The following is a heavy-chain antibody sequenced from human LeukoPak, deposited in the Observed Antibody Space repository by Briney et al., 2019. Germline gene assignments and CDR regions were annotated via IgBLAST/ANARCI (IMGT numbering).Heavy chain of an antibody. D-gene: IGHD2-21*02. J-gene: IGHJ4*02. CDR3: ARICGGDCYPGTFDY. Sequence: ASVKVSCKASGYTFTGYYMHWVRQAPGQGLEWMGWINPNSGGTNYAQKFQGRVTMTRDTSISTAYMELSRLRSDDTAAYYCARICGGDCYPGTFDYWGQGTLVTVSS. V-gene: IGHV1-2*02. CDR1: GYTFTGYY. CDR2: INPNSGGT.